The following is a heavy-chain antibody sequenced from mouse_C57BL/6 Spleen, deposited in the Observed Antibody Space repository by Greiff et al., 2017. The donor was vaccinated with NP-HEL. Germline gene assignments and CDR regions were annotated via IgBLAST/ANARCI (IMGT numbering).Heavy chain of an antibody. V-gene: IGHV6-3*01. CDR2: IRLKSDNYAT. CDR3: TVLLRYYAMDY. Sequence: EVKLEESGGGLVQPGGSMKLSCVASGFTFSNYWMNWVRQSPEKGLEWVAQIRLKSDNYATHYAESVKGRFTISRDDSKSSVYLQMNNLRAEDTGIYYCTVLLRYYAMDYWGQGTSVTVSS. D-gene: IGHD1-1*01. CDR1: GFTFSNYW. J-gene: IGHJ4*01.